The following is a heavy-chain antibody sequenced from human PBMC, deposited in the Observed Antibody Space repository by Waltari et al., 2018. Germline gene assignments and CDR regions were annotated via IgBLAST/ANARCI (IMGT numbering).Heavy chain of an antibody. Sequence: LQLQESGPGLVKPSATLSLTCTVSGGSISSSSYYWGWIRQPPGKGLEWLAHIKHDGSETYHVDSVKGRFTISRDNARNSLYLEMDRLRVEDTGVYYCAREGLTEEAAYWGQGTLVTVSS. J-gene: IGHJ4*02. CDR1: GGSISSSSYY. CDR2: IKHDGSET. V-gene: IGHV3-7*01. D-gene: IGHD4-4*01. CDR3: AREGLTEEAAY.